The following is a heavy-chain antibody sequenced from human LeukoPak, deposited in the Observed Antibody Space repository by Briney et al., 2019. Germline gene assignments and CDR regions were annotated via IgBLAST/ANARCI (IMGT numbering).Heavy chain of an antibody. Sequence: PGGSLRLSCAASGFTFSSNYMSWVRQAPGKGLEWVSVIYSGGSTYYADSVKGRFTISRDNSKNTLYLQMNSLRAEDTAVYYCARGSVSSSSWHPETDYWGQGTLVTVSS. V-gene: IGHV3-53*01. CDR1: GFTFSSNY. D-gene: IGHD6-13*01. CDR2: IYSGGST. CDR3: ARGSVSSSSWHPETDY. J-gene: IGHJ4*02.